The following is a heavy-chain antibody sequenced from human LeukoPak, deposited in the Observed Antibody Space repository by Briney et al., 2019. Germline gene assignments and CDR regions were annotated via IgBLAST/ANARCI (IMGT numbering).Heavy chain of an antibody. CDR1: GFTFDDYA. J-gene: IGHJ4*02. CDR2: ISWNSGSI. CDR3: AKDPRSSGWPTYYFDY. D-gene: IGHD6-19*01. V-gene: IGHV3-9*01. Sequence: PGRSLRLSCAASGFTFDDYAMHWVRQAPGKGLEWVSVISWNSGSIGYADSVKGRFTISRDNAKNFLYLQMNSLRAEDTALYYCAKDPRSSGWPTYYFDYWGQGTLVTVSS.